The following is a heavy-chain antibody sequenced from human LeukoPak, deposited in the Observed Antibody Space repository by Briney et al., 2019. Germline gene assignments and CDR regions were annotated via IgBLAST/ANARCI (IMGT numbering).Heavy chain of an antibody. CDR2: IKSKTDGGTT. Sequence: GGSLRLSCAASGFTFSSAWMNWVRQAPGKGLEWVGRIKSKTDGGTTDYAAPVKGRFTISRDDSKNTLYLQMNSLKTEDTAVYYCTTLYYDSSGYCDYWGQGTLVTVSS. V-gene: IGHV3-15*07. CDR1: GFTFSSAW. CDR3: TTLYYDSSGYCDY. D-gene: IGHD3-22*01. J-gene: IGHJ4*02.